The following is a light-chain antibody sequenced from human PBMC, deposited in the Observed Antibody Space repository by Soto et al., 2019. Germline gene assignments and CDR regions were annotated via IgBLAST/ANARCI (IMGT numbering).Light chain of an antibody. J-gene: IGKJ5*01. V-gene: IGKV1-9*01. Sequence: DIQLTQSPSFLSASVGDRVTITCRASQGIGSSLAWYQQKPGKAPKLLIFATSTLQSGVPSRFSGYGSGTDFTLSISSLQPEDFATYYCQQADSFPITFGQGTRLEI. CDR3: QQADSFPIT. CDR1: QGIGSS. CDR2: ATS.